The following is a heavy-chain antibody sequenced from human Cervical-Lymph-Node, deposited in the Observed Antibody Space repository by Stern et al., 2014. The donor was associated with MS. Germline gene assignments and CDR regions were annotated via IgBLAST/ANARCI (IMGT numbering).Heavy chain of an antibody. J-gene: IGHJ6*02. CDR2: IYYSGST. D-gene: IGHD6-13*01. V-gene: IGHV4-59*01. Sequence: QVQLQESGPGLVKPSETLSLTCTVSGGSISSYYWSWIRQPPGKGLEWIGYIYYSGSTNYNPSLKSRVTISVDTSKNQFSLKLSSVTAADPAVYYCARVPGIAAAGYGMDVWGQGTTVTVSS. CDR3: ARVPGIAAAGYGMDV. CDR1: GGSISSYY.